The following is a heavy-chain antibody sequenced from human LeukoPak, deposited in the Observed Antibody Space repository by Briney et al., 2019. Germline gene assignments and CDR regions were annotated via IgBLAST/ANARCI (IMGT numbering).Heavy chain of an antibody. CDR1: GFTFGKYW. CDR2: IKLDGSEK. Sequence: GGSLRLSCVACGFTFGKYWMSWVRQAPGKGLEWVANIKLDGSEKNYVDSVKGRFTISRDNTKNSLYLQMNSLRAEDTAVFYCARDQYDTWSRRGNFDSWGQGTLVIVSS. CDR3: ARDQYDTWSRRGNFDS. J-gene: IGHJ4*02. D-gene: IGHD3-3*01. V-gene: IGHV3-7*03.